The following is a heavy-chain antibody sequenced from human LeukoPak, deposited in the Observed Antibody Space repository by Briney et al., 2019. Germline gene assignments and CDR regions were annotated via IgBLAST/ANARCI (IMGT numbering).Heavy chain of an antibody. CDR2: IYFSGSR. CDR1: GASIRSGDHY. Sequence: SETLSLTCTVSGASIRSGDHYWSWLRQSPGKGLEWIGYIYFSGSRSSNPSLRSRLTISVDTSKNQFSLKLSSVTAADTAIYYCARGGGGYTLYSFDYWGQGALVTVSS. J-gene: IGHJ4*02. D-gene: IGHD3-22*01. CDR3: ARGGGGYTLYSFDY. V-gene: IGHV4-30-4*08.